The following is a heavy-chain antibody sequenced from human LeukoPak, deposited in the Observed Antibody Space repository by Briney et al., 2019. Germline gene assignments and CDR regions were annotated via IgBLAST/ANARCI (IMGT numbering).Heavy chain of an antibody. J-gene: IGHJ4*02. CDR2: INHSGST. V-gene: IGHV4-34*01. D-gene: IGHD3-22*01. CDR1: GGSISSYY. CDR3: ARGDYYDSSGYYTYYFDY. Sequence: SETLSLTCTVSGGSISSYYWSWIRQPPGKGLEWIGEINHSGSTNYNPSLKSRVTISVDTSKNQFSLKLSSVTAADTAVYYCARGDYYDSSGYYTYYFDYWGQGTLVTVSS.